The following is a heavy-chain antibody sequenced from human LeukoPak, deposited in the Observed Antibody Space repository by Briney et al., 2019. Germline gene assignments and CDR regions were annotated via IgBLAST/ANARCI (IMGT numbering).Heavy chain of an antibody. J-gene: IGHJ4*02. Sequence: SETLSLTCTVSGGSISSSSYYWGWNRQPPGKGLEWIGSIYYSGSTYYNPSLKSRVTISVDTSENQFSLKLSSVTAADTAVYYCASDNTVQWLVQGDYWGQGTLVTVSS. CDR2: IYYSGST. CDR1: GGSISSSSYY. V-gene: IGHV4-39*01. CDR3: ASDNTVQWLVQGDY. D-gene: IGHD6-19*01.